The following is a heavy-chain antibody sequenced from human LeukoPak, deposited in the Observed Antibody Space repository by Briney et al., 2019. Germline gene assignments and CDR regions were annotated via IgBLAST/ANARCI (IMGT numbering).Heavy chain of an antibody. V-gene: IGHV4-59*08. Sequence: PSETLSLTCTVSGRSISSYYWSWIRQPPGKGLEWLGYIYYSGSTNYNPSLKSRVTISVDTSKNQFSLKLSSVTAADTAVYYCAGGAVAGTWGTFDYWGQGTLVTVSS. CDR3: AGGAVAGTWGTFDY. J-gene: IGHJ4*02. D-gene: IGHD6-19*01. CDR2: IYYSGST. CDR1: GRSISSYY.